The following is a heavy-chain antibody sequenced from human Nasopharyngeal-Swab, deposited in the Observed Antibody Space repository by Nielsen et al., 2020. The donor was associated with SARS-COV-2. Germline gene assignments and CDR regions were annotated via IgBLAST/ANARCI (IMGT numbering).Heavy chain of an antibody. CDR3: ARAQGLGRRIAAALVY. J-gene: IGHJ4*02. CDR1: GFTFSSYA. D-gene: IGHD6-13*01. V-gene: IGHV3-30*04. Sequence: GGSLRLSCAASGFTFSSYAMHWVRQAPGKGLEWVAVISYDGSNKYYADSVKGRFTISRDNPKNTLYLQMNSLRAEDTAVYYCARAQGLGRRIAAALVYWGQGTVVTVSS. CDR2: ISYDGSNK.